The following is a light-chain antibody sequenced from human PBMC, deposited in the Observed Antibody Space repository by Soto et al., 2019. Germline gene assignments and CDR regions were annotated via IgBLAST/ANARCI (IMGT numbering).Light chain of an antibody. V-gene: IGLV1-40*01. CDR1: SSNIGAGYD. J-gene: IGLJ3*02. CDR3: QSYDSSLSGSV. CDR2: DND. Sequence: QSVLTQPPSVSGAPGQRVTISCTGSSSNIGAGYDVHWYQQLPGTAPKLLIYDNDKRPSGVPDRFSGSKSGASASLAITGLQAEDETDYYCQSYDSSLSGSVFGGGTKLTVL.